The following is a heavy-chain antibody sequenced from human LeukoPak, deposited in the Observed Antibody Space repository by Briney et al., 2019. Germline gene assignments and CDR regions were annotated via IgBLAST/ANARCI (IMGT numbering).Heavy chain of an antibody. CDR2: IYHSGST. Sequence: SGTLSPTCAVSGGSFSSSNWWSWVRQPPGKGLEWIGEIYHSGSTNYNPSLKSRVTISVDKSKNQFSLKLSSVTAADTAVYYCARAPIVVELNAFDIWGQGTMVTVSS. CDR3: ARAPIVVELNAFDI. D-gene: IGHD2-21*01. CDR1: GGSFSSSNW. V-gene: IGHV4-4*02. J-gene: IGHJ3*02.